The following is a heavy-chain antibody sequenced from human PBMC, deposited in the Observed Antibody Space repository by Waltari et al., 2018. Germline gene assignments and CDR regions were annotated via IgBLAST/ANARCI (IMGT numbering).Heavy chain of an antibody. CDR2: LNPVRGIA. V-gene: IGHV1-69*10. J-gene: IGHJ3*02. CDR1: GGTFSSYA. Sequence: QVQLVQSGAEVKKPGSSVKVSCKASGGTFSSYAISWVRQAPGQGLEWMGGLNPVRGIAKYAQKGQGRVTSTADKSTSTAYMERSSRRCEDTAVYYCAGDSDCGGDCYRRFRAVDIWGQGTMVTVSS. CDR3: AGDSDCGGDCYRRFRAVDI. D-gene: IGHD2-21*01.